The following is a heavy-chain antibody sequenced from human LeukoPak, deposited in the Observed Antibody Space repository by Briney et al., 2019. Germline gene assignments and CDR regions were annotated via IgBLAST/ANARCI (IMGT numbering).Heavy chain of an antibody. V-gene: IGHV3-33*01. J-gene: IGHJ4*02. Sequence: GGSLRLSCTASGFTFRSFGMHWVRQAPGKGLEWVALIWFDGGQKYYGDAVKGRFTISRDSSKKIVYLQMNSLRVEDTAVYYCARDGELIKGTFDYWGQGILVTVAS. CDR2: IWFDGGQK. CDR3: ARDGELIKGTFDY. CDR1: GFTFRSFG. D-gene: IGHD3-16*01.